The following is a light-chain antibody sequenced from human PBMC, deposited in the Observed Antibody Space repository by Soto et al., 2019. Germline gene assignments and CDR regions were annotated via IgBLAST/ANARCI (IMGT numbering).Light chain of an antibody. CDR1: SSNIGAGYD. CDR3: QSYDSSLLFV. J-gene: IGLJ1*01. Sequence: QAVVTQPPSVSGAPGQSVTISCTGSSSNIGAGYDVHWYQQLPGTAPKLLIYGNSNRPSGVPDRYSGFRSGTSASLAITGLQAEDEADYYCQSYDSSLLFVFGAGTKLTVL. V-gene: IGLV1-40*01. CDR2: GNS.